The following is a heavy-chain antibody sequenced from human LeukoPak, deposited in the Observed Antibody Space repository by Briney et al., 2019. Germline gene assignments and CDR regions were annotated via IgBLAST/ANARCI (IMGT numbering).Heavy chain of an antibody. CDR1: GGSFSGYY. CDR2: INHSGST. D-gene: IGHD3-9*01. CDR3: ARDYGHYDILTGYRPYGMDV. J-gene: IGHJ6*02. Sequence: SETLSLTCAVYGGSFSGYYWSWIRQPPGKGLEWIGEINHSGSTNYNPSLKSRVTISVDTSKNQFSLKLSSVTAADTAVYYCARDYGHYDILTGYRPYGMDVWGQGTTVTVSS. V-gene: IGHV4-34*01.